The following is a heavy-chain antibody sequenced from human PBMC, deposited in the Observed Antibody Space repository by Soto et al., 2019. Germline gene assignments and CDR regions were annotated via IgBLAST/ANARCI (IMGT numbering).Heavy chain of an antibody. CDR3: AKVTWNSCNDDDF. J-gene: IGHJ4*02. Sequence: EVQLLESGGGLVQPGGSLRLSCAASGFTFSNYPINWVRQAPGKGLQWVSAITGNSDTFYADSVKGRFTVSRDNAKNTLYLQMNSLRAEDTGVYYCAKVTWNSCNDDDFWGQGTLVTVSS. D-gene: IGHD5-12*01. CDR2: ITGNSDT. CDR1: GFTFSNYP. V-gene: IGHV3-23*01.